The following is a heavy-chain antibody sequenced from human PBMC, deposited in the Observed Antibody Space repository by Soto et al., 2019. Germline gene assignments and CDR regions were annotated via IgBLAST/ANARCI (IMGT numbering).Heavy chain of an antibody. Sequence: SVKVSCKASGGTFSSYAISWVRQAPGQGLEWMGGIIPIFGTANYAQKFQGRVTITADESTSTAYMELSSLRSEDTDVYYCARDIGGNYYYGIDVWGQGTPVTVSS. CDR3: ARDIGGNYYYGIDV. J-gene: IGHJ6*02. CDR1: GGTFSSYA. V-gene: IGHV1-69*13. CDR2: IIPIFGTA. D-gene: IGHD3-16*02.